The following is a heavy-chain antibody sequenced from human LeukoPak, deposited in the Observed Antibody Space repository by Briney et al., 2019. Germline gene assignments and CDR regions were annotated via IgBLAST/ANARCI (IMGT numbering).Heavy chain of an antibody. Sequence: GGSLRLSCAASGFTFSSYSMNWVRQAPGKGLEWVSYISSSSSTIYYADSVKGRFTISRDNAKNSLYLQMNSLRAEDTAVYYCARVPREGGSGSYWDYWGQGTLVTVSS. V-gene: IGHV3-48*04. J-gene: IGHJ4*02. CDR3: ARVPREGGSGSYWDY. D-gene: IGHD3-10*01. CDR2: ISSSSSTI. CDR1: GFTFSSYS.